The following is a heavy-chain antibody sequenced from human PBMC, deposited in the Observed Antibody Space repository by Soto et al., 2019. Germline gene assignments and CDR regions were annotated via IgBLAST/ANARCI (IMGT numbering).Heavy chain of an antibody. CDR2: ISGSSDSI. CDR1: GFTFSSYA. J-gene: IGHJ6*02. CDR3: ARGEDSSSYYYGMDV. V-gene: IGHV3-48*01. Sequence: GGSLRLSCAASGFTFSSYAMNWVRQAPGKGLEWVSYISGSSDSIKYAASVKGRFTISRDNSKNTLYLQMNSLRAEDTAVYYCARGEDSSSYYYGMDVWGQGTTVTVSS. D-gene: IGHD6-6*01.